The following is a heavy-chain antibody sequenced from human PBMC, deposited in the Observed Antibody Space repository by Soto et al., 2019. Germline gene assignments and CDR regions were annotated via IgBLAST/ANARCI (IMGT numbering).Heavy chain of an antibody. V-gene: IGHV2-5*02. CDR1: GFSLSTNGVG. CDR3: AHSAQGTDYCDY. D-gene: IGHD2-15*01. Sequence: QITLTESGPTLVKPKQTLPLTCTFAGFSLSTNGVGVGGIRQPPGKALEWLALIFWDDDKHYSPSLMNRLTITKDTSKNQVVLTMPNMDPVDTATYYCAHSAQGTDYCDYWGQGNLVTVSS. CDR2: IFWDDDK. J-gene: IGHJ4*02.